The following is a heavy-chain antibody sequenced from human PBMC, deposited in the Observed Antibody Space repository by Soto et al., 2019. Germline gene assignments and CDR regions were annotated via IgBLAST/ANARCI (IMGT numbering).Heavy chain of an antibody. CDR3: ARALSSGCSGGSCYRGYYGMDV. J-gene: IGHJ6*02. CDR1: GFTFSSYW. Sequence: GESLKISCAASGFTFSSYWMHWVRQAPGKGLVWVSRINSDGSSTSYADSVKGRFTISRDNAKNTLYLQMNSLRAEDTAVYYCARALSSGCSGGSCYRGYYGMDVWGQGTTVTVSS. V-gene: IGHV3-74*01. D-gene: IGHD2-15*01. CDR2: INSDGSST.